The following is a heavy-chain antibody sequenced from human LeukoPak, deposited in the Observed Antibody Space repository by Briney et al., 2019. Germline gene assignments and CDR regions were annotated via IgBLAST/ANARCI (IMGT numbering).Heavy chain of an antibody. D-gene: IGHD6-19*01. Sequence: SETLSLTCTVSGGSISSGSYYWSWIRQPAGKGLDWIGRIYTSGNTYYNPSLESRATISIDTSRNQFSLKLSSVTAADTAVYYCAKVAAAVANNWFDPWGQGTLVTVSS. CDR3: AKVAAAVANNWFDP. V-gene: IGHV4-61*02. J-gene: IGHJ5*02. CDR1: GGSISSGSYY. CDR2: IYTSGNT.